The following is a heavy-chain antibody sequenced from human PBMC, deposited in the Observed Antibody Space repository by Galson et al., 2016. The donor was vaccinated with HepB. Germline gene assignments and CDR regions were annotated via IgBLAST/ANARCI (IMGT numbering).Heavy chain of an antibody. CDR3: VGGSGWLIDY. D-gene: IGHD6-19*01. CDR2: NFYSRNT. Sequence: SETLSLTCTVSGDSITSHYWGWIRQPPGKGLEWIGYNFYSRNTNYNPSLKSRVIISLDTSKNQFSLNLASVTAADTAVYYCVGGSGWLIDYWGQGTLVTVSS. J-gene: IGHJ4*02. V-gene: IGHV4-59*11. CDR1: GDSITSHY.